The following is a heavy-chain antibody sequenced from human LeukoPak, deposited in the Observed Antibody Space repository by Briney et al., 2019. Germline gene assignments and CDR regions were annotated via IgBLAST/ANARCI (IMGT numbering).Heavy chain of an antibody. Sequence: GGSLRLSCVASGFTLSNTWMAWVRQAPGKGLEWVANINQDASTKHYVGSVKGRFTISRDNAKNSLYLQMNSLTVEDTAIYYCARDQIGSLDSWGQGTLVTVSS. D-gene: IGHD1-26*01. V-gene: IGHV3-7*01. CDR3: ARDQIGSLDS. CDR2: INQDASTK. CDR1: GFTLSNTW. J-gene: IGHJ4*02.